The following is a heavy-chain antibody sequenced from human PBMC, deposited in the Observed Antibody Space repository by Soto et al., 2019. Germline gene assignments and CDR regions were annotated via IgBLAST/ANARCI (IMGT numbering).Heavy chain of an antibody. V-gene: IGHV3-30*18. CDR2: ISYDGSNK. Sequence: PGGSLGLSCAASVFTFSSYGMHWVRQAPGKGLEWVAVISYDGSNKYYADSVKGRFTISRDNSKNTLYLQMNSLRAEDTAVYYCAKVLYGYRYGIDYWGQGTLVTVSS. CDR1: VFTFSSYG. D-gene: IGHD5-18*01. J-gene: IGHJ4*02. CDR3: AKVLYGYRYGIDY.